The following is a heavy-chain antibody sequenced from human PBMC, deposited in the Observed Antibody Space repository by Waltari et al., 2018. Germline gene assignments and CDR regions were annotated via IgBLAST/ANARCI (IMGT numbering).Heavy chain of an antibody. J-gene: IGHJ4*02. CDR1: GGTFGRFA. D-gene: IGHD2-2*01. CDR2: IIPKIGAS. V-gene: IGHV1-69*01. Sequence: QVQLVQSGAEVKKPGSSVKVSCKASGGTFGRFAISWVRQATGEGLEWMGGIIPKIGASDDAQRFQGSVTITADDSTRIAYMEVSSLRFEDTAVYFCATDTSPPYWGQGTLVIVSS. CDR3: ATDTSPPY.